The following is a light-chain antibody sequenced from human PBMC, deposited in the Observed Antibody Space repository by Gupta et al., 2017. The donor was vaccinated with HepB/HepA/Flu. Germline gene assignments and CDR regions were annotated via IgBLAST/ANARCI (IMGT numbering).Light chain of an antibody. Sequence: SVLTQPPSASGTHGQRVTITCSGSSSNIGSNYVYWYQQFPGTAPKLLIYSNNQRPSVVPDRFSGSKSVTSASLTISGLRSDDEADYYCATWDDSLSGYVFGNGTNVTVL. J-gene: IGLJ1*01. CDR3: ATWDDSLSGYV. CDR1: SSNIGSNY. CDR2: SNN. V-gene: IGLV1-47*02.